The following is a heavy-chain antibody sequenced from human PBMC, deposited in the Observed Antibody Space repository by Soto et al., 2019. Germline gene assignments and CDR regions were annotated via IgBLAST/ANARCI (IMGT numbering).Heavy chain of an antibody. D-gene: IGHD1-7*01. CDR2: IKHDGSEK. Sequence: EVQLVESGGGLAQPGGSLRLSCAASGFTFSSYWMSWVRQAPGKGLEWVANIKHDGSEKYYVDSVKGRFTISRDNAQNSLYLQMNSLRAEDSAVYHCARHRGTTWDYWGQGTLVTVSS. CDR3: ARHRGTTWDY. CDR1: GFTFSSYW. V-gene: IGHV3-7*01. J-gene: IGHJ4*02.